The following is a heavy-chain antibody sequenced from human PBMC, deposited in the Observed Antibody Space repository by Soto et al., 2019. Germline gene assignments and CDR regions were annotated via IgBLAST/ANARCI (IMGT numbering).Heavy chain of an antibody. J-gene: IGHJ6*02. CDR1: GFTFSSYA. V-gene: IGHV3-23*01. Sequence: PGGSLRLSCAASGFTFSSYAMSWVRQAPGKGLEWVSAISGSGGSTYYADSVKGRFTISRDNSKNTLYLQMNSLRAEDTAVYYCATTSPPDYGDWRDYYYGLDVWGQGTTVTVSS. D-gene: IGHD4-17*01. CDR3: ATTSPPDYGDWRDYYYGLDV. CDR2: ISGSGGST.